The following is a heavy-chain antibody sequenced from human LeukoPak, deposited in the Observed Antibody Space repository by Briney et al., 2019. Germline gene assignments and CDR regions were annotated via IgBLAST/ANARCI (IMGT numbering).Heavy chain of an antibody. J-gene: IGHJ4*02. V-gene: IGHV3-9*01. CDR1: GFTFDDYA. CDR2: ISWNSGSI. CDR3: AREDDWNYEDY. Sequence: PGRSLRLSCAASGFTFDDYAMHWVRQAPGKGLEWVPGISWNSGSIGYADSVKGRFTISRDNAKNSLYLQMNSLRAEDTAIYYCAREDDWNYEDYWGQGTLVTVSS. D-gene: IGHD1-7*01.